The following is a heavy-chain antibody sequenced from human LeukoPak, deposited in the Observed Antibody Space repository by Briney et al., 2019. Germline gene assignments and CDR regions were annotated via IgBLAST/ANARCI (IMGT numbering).Heavy chain of an antibody. D-gene: IGHD6-19*01. V-gene: IGHV3-9*01. CDR2: ISWNSGSI. J-gene: IGHJ4*02. Sequence: PGGSLRLSCAASGFTFDDYAMHWVRQAPGKGLEWVSGISWNSGSIGYADSVKGRFTISRDNAKNSLYLQMNSLRAEDTALYYCAKDKRSSGWYYFDYWGQGTLVTVSS. CDR1: GFTFDDYA. CDR3: AKDKRSSGWYYFDY.